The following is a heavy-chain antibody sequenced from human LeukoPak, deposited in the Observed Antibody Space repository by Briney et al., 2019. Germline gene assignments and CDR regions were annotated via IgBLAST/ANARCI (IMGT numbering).Heavy chain of an antibody. Sequence: SQTLSLTCTVSGGSISSGSYYWRWGRQPAGKGREWIGRIYTSGSTNYNPSLKSRVTISVDTSKTQFSLKLSSVTAADTAVYYCARGYYYDSSGYYSAPFDYWGQGTLVTVSS. V-gene: IGHV4-61*02. J-gene: IGHJ4*02. CDR2: IYTSGST. CDR1: GGSISSGSYY. CDR3: ARGYYYDSSGYYSAPFDY. D-gene: IGHD3-22*01.